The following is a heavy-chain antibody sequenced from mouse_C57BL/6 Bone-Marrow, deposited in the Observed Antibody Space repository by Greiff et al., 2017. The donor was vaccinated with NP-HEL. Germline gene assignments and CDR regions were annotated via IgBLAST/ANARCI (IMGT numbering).Heavy chain of an antibody. J-gene: IGHJ2*01. CDR1: GYTFTSYW. V-gene: IGHV1-64*01. Sequence: VQLQQPGAELVKPGASVKLSCKASGYTFTSYWMHWVKQRPGQGLEWIGMIHPNSGSTNYNEKFKSKATLTVDKSSSTAYMQLSSLTSEDSAVYYCARSKENGSSPDYWGQGTTLTVSS. CDR3: ARSKENGSSPDY. CDR2: IHPNSGST. D-gene: IGHD1-1*01.